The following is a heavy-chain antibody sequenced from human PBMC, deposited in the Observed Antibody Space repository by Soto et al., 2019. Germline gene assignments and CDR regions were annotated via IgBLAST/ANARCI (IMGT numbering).Heavy chain of an antibody. D-gene: IGHD2-15*01. CDR3: ARGLSEGYCSGGSCYYYYYMDV. CDR2: INHSGST. CDR1: GGSFSGYY. Sequence: ASETLSLTCAVYGGSFSGYYWSWIRQPPGKGLEWIGEINHSGSTNYNPSLKRRVNKSVDTSKNKFSLKLSSMTAADTAVYYCARGLSEGYCSGGSCYYYYYMDVWGKGTTVTVSS. V-gene: IGHV4-34*01. J-gene: IGHJ6*03.